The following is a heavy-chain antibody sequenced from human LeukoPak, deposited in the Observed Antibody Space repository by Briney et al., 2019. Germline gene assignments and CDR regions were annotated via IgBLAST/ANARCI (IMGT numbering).Heavy chain of an antibody. V-gene: IGHV4-59*13. CDR3: ARGKKYGLNWFDP. J-gene: IGHJ5*02. D-gene: IGHD2-2*01. CDR1: GGSFSGYY. Sequence: SETLSLTCAVYGGSFSGYYWSWIRQPPGKGLEWIGYIYYSVSTNYNPSLKSRVTISVDTSKNQFSLKLSSVTAADTAVYYCARGKKYGLNWFDPWGQGTLVTVSS. CDR2: IYYSVST.